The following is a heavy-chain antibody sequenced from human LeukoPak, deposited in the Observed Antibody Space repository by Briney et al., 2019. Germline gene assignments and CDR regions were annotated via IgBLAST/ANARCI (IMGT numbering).Heavy chain of an antibody. V-gene: IGHV4-39*01. Sequence: SETLSLTCTVSGGSISSSTYYWGWVRQPPGKGLEWIGNMYYGGSTYYNPSLKSRVTISVDTSKNQFSLKLSSVTAADTAVYYCATSGYTTGWPYASFDPWGQGTLVTVPS. CDR3: ATSGYTTGWPYASFDP. CDR1: GGSISSSTYY. D-gene: IGHD6-19*01. J-gene: IGHJ5*02. CDR2: MYYGGST.